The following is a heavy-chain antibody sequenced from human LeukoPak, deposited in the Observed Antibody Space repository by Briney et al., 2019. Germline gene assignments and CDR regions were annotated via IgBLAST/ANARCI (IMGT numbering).Heavy chain of an antibody. CDR1: GYTFTSYG. J-gene: IGHJ3*02. CDR2: ISAYNGNT. V-gene: IGHV1-18*04. Sequence: ASVKVSCNASGYTFTSYGISWVRQAPGQGLEWMGWISAYNGNTNYAQKLQGRVTMTTDTSTRTAYMELRSLRSHDTAVYYCARHHSWDAFDIWGQGTMVTVSS. CDR3: ARHHSWDAFDI.